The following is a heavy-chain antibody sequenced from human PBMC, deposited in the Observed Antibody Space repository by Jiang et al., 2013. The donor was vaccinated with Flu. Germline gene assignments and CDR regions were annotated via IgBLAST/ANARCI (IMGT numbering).Heavy chain of an antibody. D-gene: IGHD3-22*01. V-gene: IGHV4-31*03. Sequence: GSGLVKPSQTLSLTCTVSGGSISSGGYYWSWIRQHPGKGLEWIGYIYYSGSTYYNPSLKSRVTISVDTSKNQFSLKLSSVTAADTAVYYCARDMLRYYYDSSGRIDAFDIWGQGTMVTVSS. CDR3: ARDMLRYYYDSSGRIDAFDI. CDR2: IYYSGST. J-gene: IGHJ3*02. CDR1: GGSISSGGYY.